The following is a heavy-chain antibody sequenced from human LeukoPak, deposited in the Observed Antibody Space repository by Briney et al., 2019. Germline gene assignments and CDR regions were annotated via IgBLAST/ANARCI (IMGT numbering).Heavy chain of an antibody. J-gene: IGHJ2*01. CDR1: GFTFTSSA. CDR3: ARHRYIAVAGYWYFDL. Sequence: ASVKVSCKASGFTFTSSAMQWVRQARGQRLEWIGWIVVGSGNTNYAQKFQERVTITRDMSTSTAYMELSSLRSEDTAVYYCARHRYIAVAGYWYFDLWGRGTLVTVSS. V-gene: IGHV1-58*02. D-gene: IGHD6-19*01. CDR2: IVVGSGNT.